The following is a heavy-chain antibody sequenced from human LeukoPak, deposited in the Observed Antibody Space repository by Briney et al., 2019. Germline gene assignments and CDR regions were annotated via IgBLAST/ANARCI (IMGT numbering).Heavy chain of an antibody. CDR3: ARRYSKQYYFDY. D-gene: IGHD6-13*01. Sequence: GRSLRLSCAASGFTVSSNYMSWVRQAPGKGLEWVSVIYSGGSTYYADSVKGRFTISRDNSKNTLYLQMNSLRAEDTAVYYCARRYSKQYYFDYWGQGTLVTVSS. CDR2: IYSGGST. CDR1: GFTVSSNY. J-gene: IGHJ4*02. V-gene: IGHV3-53*01.